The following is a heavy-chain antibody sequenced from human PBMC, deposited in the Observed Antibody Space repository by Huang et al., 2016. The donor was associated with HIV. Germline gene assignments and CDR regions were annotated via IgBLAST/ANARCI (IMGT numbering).Heavy chain of an antibody. V-gene: IGHV4-61*02. D-gene: IGHD2-21*01. CDR3: ARATYRDFEYSFDF. CDR1: GDSFTSSMNYY. CDR2: IYATGTT. J-gene: IGHJ4*02. Sequence: QVQLQESGPGLVKPSQTLSLICSVSGDSFTSSMNYYWTWVRQPAGQGLEYVGRIYATGTTYSNPSLKTRVSISLDTSKNQFSLRLTSMTAADTAVYYCARATYRDFEYSFDFWGQGILVTVSS.